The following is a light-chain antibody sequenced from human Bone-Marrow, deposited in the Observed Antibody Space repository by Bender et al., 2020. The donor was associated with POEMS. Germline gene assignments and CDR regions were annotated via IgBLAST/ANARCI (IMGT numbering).Light chain of an antibody. Sequence: SYELTQPPSVSVFPGQTARITCGRQNIASKTVHWYQQKPGQAPVLVMSYDSVRPSGIPDRFSGSSSGTRGTLTISRVQAEDEAEYYCQSRGAHWVFGGGTKVTVL. V-gene: IGLV3-25*03. CDR2: YDS. CDR3: QSRGAHWV. CDR1: NIASKT. J-gene: IGLJ3*02.